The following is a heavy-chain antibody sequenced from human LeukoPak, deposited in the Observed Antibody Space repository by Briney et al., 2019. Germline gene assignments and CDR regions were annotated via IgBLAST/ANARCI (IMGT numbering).Heavy chain of an antibody. D-gene: IGHD3-10*01. CDR2: ISAYNGNT. CDR1: GYTFTSYG. J-gene: IGHJ6*02. Sequence: GASVKDSCKASGYTFTSYGISWVRQAPGQGLEWMGWISAYNGNTNYAQKLQGRVTMTTDTSTSTAYMELRSLRSDDTAVYYCARGVPPDYYYYGMDVWGQGTTVTVSS. CDR3: ARGVPPDYYYYGMDV. V-gene: IGHV1-18*01.